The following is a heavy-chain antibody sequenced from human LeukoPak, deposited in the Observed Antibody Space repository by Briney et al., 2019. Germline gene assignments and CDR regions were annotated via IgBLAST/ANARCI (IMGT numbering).Heavy chain of an antibody. D-gene: IGHD6-13*01. CDR1: GGSFSGYY. CDR3: ARGIAAAGTSSKGWFDP. Sequence: PSETLSLTCAVYGGSFSGYYWSWIRQPPGKGLEWIGEINHSGSTNYNPSLKSRVTISVDTSKNQFSLKLSSVTAADTAVYYCARGIAAAGTSSKGWFDPWGQGTLVTASS. CDR2: INHSGST. J-gene: IGHJ5*02. V-gene: IGHV4-34*01.